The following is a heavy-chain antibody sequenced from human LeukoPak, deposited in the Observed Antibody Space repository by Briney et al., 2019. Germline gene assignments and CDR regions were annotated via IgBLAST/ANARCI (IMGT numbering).Heavy chain of an antibody. CDR1: GGSFSGYY. Sequence: SETLSLTCAAYGGSFSGYYWSWIRQPPGKGLEWIGEINHSGSTNYNPSLKSRVTISVDTSTNQFSLKLSSVTAADTAVYYCAISLGYCSGGSCYNWFDPWGQGTLVTVSS. CDR3: AISLGYCSGGSCYNWFDP. CDR2: INHSGST. D-gene: IGHD2-15*01. V-gene: IGHV4-34*01. J-gene: IGHJ5*02.